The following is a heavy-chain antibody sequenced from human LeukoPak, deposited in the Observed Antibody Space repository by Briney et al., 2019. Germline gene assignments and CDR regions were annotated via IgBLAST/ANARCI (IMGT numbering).Heavy chain of an antibody. CDR3: GGESFWGTSTPGGGGYYFDY. D-gene: IGHD2-15*01. CDR2: IYHSGST. V-gene: IGHV4-39*07. Sequence: SETLSLTCTVSGGSISSSSYYWGWIRQPPGKGLEWIGSIYHSGSTYYNPSLKGRVTISVDTSKNQFSLKLSSVTAADTAVYYWGGESFWGTSTPGGGGYYFDYWGQGTLVTVSS. CDR1: GGSISSSSYY. J-gene: IGHJ4*02.